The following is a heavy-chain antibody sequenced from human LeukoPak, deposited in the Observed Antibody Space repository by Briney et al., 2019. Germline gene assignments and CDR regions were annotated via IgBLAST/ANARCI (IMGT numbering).Heavy chain of an antibody. CDR1: GYTFISYY. CDR2: INPSGGST. D-gene: IGHD1-1*01. CDR3: ARDPGWKEFDY. V-gene: IGHV1-46*03. J-gene: IGHJ4*02. Sequence: ASVKVSCKASGYTFISYYMHWVRHAPRQGLEWMGIINPSGGSTEYAQKFQGKVTMTRDTSTSTDYMELSSLRSEDTAVYCCARDPGWKEFDYWGQGTLVTVSS.